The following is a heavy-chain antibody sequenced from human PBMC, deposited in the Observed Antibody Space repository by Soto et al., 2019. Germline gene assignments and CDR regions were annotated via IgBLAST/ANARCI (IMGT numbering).Heavy chain of an antibody. V-gene: IGHV3-33*01. CDR3: ARSPYCGGDCYYAHDY. CDR1: GFTFSSYG. J-gene: IGHJ4*02. D-gene: IGHD2-21*02. Sequence: QVQLVESGGGVVQPGRSLRLSCAASGFTFSSYGMHWVRQAPGKGLEWVAVIWYDGSNKYYADSVKGRFTISRDNSKNTLYLQRNSLRAEDTAVYYCARSPYCGGDCYYAHDYWGQGTLVTVSS. CDR2: IWYDGSNK.